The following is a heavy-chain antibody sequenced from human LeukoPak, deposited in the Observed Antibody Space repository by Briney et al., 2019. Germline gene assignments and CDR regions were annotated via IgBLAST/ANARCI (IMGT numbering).Heavy chain of an antibody. D-gene: IGHD3-3*02. V-gene: IGHV4-34*01. CDR3: ANSPCWSGFYYFDY. CDR1: GGSFSGYY. J-gene: IGHJ4*02. Sequence: SETLSLTCALYGGSFSGYYWSWIRQSPGKGLEWIGDINHSGSTNYNPSLRSRVTISVETSKNQFSLKLSSVTAADTAVYCWANSPCWSGFYYFDYWGQGTLVTVSS. CDR2: INHSGST.